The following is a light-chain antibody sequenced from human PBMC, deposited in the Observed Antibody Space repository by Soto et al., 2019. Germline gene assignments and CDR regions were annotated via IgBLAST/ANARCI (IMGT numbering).Light chain of an antibody. Sequence: ALTQPASVSGSPGQSITISCTGTSSDVGSYNLVSWYQQHPGKAPKLMIYEVSKRPSGVSNRFSGSKSGNTASLTISGLQAEDEADYYCCSYAGSSTPYVFGTGTKLTVL. V-gene: IGLV2-23*02. CDR3: CSYAGSSTPYV. CDR2: EVS. CDR1: SSDVGSYNL. J-gene: IGLJ1*01.